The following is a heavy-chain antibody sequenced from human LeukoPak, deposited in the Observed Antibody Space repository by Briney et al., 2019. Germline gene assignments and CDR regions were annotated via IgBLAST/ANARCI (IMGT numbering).Heavy chain of an antibody. Sequence: ASVKVSCKASGYTFTSYGISWVRQAPGQGLEWMGWISAYNGNTNYAQKLQGRVTMTTDTSTSTADMELRSLRSDDTAVYYCARDDHHRVVASDYWGQGTLVTVSS. CDR3: ARDDHHRVVASDY. CDR1: GYTFTSYG. CDR2: ISAYNGNT. D-gene: IGHD3-22*01. V-gene: IGHV1-18*01. J-gene: IGHJ4*02.